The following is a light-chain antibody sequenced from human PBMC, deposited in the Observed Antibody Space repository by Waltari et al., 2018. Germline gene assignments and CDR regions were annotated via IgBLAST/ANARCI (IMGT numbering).Light chain of an antibody. V-gene: IGLV3-21*02. CDR3: QVWAGSDYDVA. CDR1: NIGVYG. Sequence: SFVLTQAPSVSVAPGQTARITCGGINIGVYGARWYQQHPGQAPVLVVYDNSDRPSGIPERFAGSSAANTATLTISRVEAGDEADYYCQVWAGSDYDVAFGGGTKL. CDR2: DNS. J-gene: IGLJ2*01.